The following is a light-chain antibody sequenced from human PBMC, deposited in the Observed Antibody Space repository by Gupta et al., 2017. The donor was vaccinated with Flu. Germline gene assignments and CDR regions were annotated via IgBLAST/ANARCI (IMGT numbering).Light chain of an antibody. CDR1: QSVSSN. V-gene: IGKV3-15*01. J-gene: IGKJ2*01. CDR3: QQYNNWPPST. Sequence: EIVMTQSPATLSVSPGERATLSCRASQSVSSNLAWYQQKPGQAPRLLIYGASTRATGIPARFSGSGSGTEFTLTLSSRQSEDFAVYYCQQYNNWPPSTFGQGTKLEIK. CDR2: GAS.